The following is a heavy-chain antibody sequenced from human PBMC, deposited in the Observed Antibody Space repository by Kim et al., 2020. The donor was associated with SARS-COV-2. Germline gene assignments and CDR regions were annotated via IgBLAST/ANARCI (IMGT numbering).Heavy chain of an antibody. Sequence: SETLSLTCTVSGGSISSGSYYWSWIRQPAGKGLEWIGRIYTSGSTNYNPSLKSRVTISVDTSKNQFSLKLSSVTAADTAVYYCARDRWKLERRSGYYYYYYGMDVWGQGTTVTVSS. J-gene: IGHJ6*02. CDR3: ARDRWKLERRSGYYYYYYGMDV. CDR2: IYTSGST. CDR1: GGSISSGSYY. D-gene: IGHD1-1*01. V-gene: IGHV4-61*02.